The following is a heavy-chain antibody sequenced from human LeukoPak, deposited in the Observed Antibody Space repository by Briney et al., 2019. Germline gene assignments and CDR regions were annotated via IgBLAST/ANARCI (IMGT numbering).Heavy chain of an antibody. J-gene: IGHJ6*02. D-gene: IGHD3-3*01. CDR2: NYTSGST. V-gene: IGHV4-4*07. CDR3: AREAHYDFSSGSSHGGVDV. Sequence: SETLSVTCTVSGGSISSYYWSWIRQPAGKGLEWIGRNYTSGSTNYNPSLKSRVTMSVDTSKNQFSLKLSSVTAADTAVYYCAREAHYDFSSGSSHGGVDVWGQGTTVTVSS. CDR1: GGSISSYY.